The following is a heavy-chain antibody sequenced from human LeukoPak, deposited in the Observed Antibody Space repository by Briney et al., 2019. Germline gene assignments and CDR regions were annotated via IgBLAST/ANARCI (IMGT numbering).Heavy chain of an antibody. D-gene: IGHD4-17*01. CDR3: ARNGTVTVSGTKFNYFDY. Sequence: SQTLSLTCTVSGDSLTSSSSYSGWIRPPPRKWLGWIGRIKLRGRTPYNPSLKSRLTIFVDTSKNQFSLKVNSVTAADTAVYYCARNGTVTVSGTKFNYFDYWGQGTLVTVSS. J-gene: IGHJ4*02. CDR1: GDSLTSSSSY. V-gene: IGHV4-39*01. CDR2: IKLRGRT.